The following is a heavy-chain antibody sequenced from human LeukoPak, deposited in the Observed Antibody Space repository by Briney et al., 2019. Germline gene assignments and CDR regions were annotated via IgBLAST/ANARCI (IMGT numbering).Heavy chain of an antibody. V-gene: IGHV3-23*01. D-gene: IGHD2-15*01. Sequence: PGGSLRLSCAASGFTFSSYAMSWVRQAPGKGLEWVSAISGSGGSTYYADSVKGRFTISRDNSKNTLYLQMNNLRAEDTAVYYCAKDRACSGGSCYYFDYWGQGTLVTVSS. CDR1: GFTFSSYA. J-gene: IGHJ4*02. CDR2: ISGSGGST. CDR3: AKDRACSGGSCYYFDY.